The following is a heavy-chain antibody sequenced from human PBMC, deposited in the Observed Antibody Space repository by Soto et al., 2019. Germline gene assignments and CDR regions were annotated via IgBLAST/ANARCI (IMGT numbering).Heavy chain of an antibody. Sequence: PGGSLRLSCAASGFTFSSYGMHWVRQAPGKGLEWVAVISYDGSNKYYADSVKGRFTISRDNAKNSLYLQMNSLRAEDTAVYYCAREADILNWFDPWGQGTLVTVSS. V-gene: IGHV3-30*03. J-gene: IGHJ5*02. CDR3: AREADILNWFDP. CDR1: GFTFSSYG. D-gene: IGHD3-9*01. CDR2: ISYDGSNK.